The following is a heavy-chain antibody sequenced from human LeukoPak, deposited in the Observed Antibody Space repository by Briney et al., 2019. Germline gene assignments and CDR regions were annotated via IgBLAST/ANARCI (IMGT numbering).Heavy chain of an antibody. CDR1: GGTFSSYA. CDR2: IIPILGIA. Sequence: SVNVSCKASGGTFSSYAISWVRQAPGQGLEWMGRIIPILGIANYAQKFQGRVTITADKSTSTAYMELSSLRSEDTAVYYCARDEYCSSTSCYALDYWGQGTLVTVSS. D-gene: IGHD2-2*01. CDR3: ARDEYCSSTSCYALDY. V-gene: IGHV1-69*04. J-gene: IGHJ4*02.